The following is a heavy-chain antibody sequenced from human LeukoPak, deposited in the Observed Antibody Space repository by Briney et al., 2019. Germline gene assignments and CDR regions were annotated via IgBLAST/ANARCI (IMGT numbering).Heavy chain of an antibody. CDR3: ARVRIVAGTDY. Sequence: ASVKVSCKASGYTFTSYYMHWVRQAPGQGLEWMGIINPSGGSTSYAQKFQGRVTMTRDMSTSTVYMELSSLRAEDTAVYYCARVRIVAGTDYWGQGTLVTVSS. CDR2: INPSGGST. V-gene: IGHV1-46*01. D-gene: IGHD6-19*01. J-gene: IGHJ4*02. CDR1: GYTFTSYY.